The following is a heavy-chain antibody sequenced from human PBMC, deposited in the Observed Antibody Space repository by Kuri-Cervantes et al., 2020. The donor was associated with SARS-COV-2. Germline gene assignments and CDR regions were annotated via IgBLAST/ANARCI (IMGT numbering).Heavy chain of an antibody. CDR1: GCTFSSYG. CDR3: AKDGLGYNWNAGGWFDP. CDR2: ISYDGSNK. J-gene: IGHJ5*02. V-gene: IGHV3-30*18. D-gene: IGHD1-20*01. Sequence: GESLKISCAASGCTFSSYGMHWVRQAPGKGLEWVAVISYDGSNKYYADSVKGRFTISSDNSKNTLYLQMNSLRAEDTAVYYCAKDGLGYNWNAGGWFDPWGQGTLVTVSS.